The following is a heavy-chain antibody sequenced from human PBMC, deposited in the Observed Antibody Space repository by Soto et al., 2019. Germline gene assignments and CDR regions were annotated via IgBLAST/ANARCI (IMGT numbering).Heavy chain of an antibody. CDR3: ARVMRSLLSITALDT. V-gene: IGHV1-46*01. J-gene: IGHJ5*02. CDR2: IDPSGGKT. D-gene: IGHD5-18*01. CDR1: GYTFTRDQ. Sequence: ASVKVSCKASGYTFTRDQIHWVRQAPGQGLEWMGMIDPSGGKTNYAQRFQGRVTMTRDTSTSTVYMALSSLRSEDTAIYFCARVMRSLLSITALDTWGQGTLVTVSS.